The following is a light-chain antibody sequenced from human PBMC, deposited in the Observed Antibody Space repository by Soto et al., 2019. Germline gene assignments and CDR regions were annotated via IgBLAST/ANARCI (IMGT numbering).Light chain of an antibody. V-gene: IGKV1-5*03. Sequence: DIQMTQSPSTLSASVGARVTITCRASQSISNWLAWYQQKPGKAPKLLIYKASSLESGVPSRFSGSGSGTEFTLTISSLQPDDFATYYCQQYNSSFGQGTKVDIK. CDR2: KAS. CDR3: QQYNSS. CDR1: QSISNW. J-gene: IGKJ2*01.